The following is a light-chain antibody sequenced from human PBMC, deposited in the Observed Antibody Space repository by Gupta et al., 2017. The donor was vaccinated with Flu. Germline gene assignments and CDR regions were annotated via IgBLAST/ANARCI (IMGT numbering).Light chain of an antibody. CDR3: EAWDASLNGVG. CDR2: NTS. J-gene: IGLJ2*01. Sequence: SGTITGSGSGYNSGSKTVNWYQQSPGTAPKRLIYNTSERSSGVPERFSGSKSGNTATLAIGGVQAEDEADYYCEAWDASLNGVGFGGGTKLTVL. CDR1: GYNSGSKT. V-gene: IGLV1-44*01.